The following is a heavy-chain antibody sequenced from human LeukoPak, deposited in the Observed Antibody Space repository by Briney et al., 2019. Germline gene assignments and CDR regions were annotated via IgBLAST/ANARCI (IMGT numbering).Heavy chain of an antibody. D-gene: IGHD3-16*01. V-gene: IGHV3-21*04. Sequence: GGSLRLSCAASGFTFSSYSMNWVRQAPGKGLEWVSSISSSSSYIYYADSVKGRFTISRDNAKNSLYLQMNSLRAEDTAVYYCARGGDRGNWFDPWGQGTLVTVSS. CDR2: ISSSSSYI. J-gene: IGHJ5*02. CDR3: ARGGDRGNWFDP. CDR1: GFTFSSYS.